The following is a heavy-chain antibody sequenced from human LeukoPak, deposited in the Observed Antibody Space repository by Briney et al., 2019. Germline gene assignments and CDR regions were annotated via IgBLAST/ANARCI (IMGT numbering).Heavy chain of an antibody. V-gene: IGHV4-61*01. CDR3: ARDSPVRH. CDR2: IYYSGST. J-gene: IGHJ1*01. CDR1: GGSVSSGSYY. Sequence: SETLFLTCTVSGGSVSSGSYYWSWIRQPPGKGLEWIGYIYYSGSTNYNPSLKSRVTISVDTSKNQFSLKLSSVTAADTAVYYCARDSPVRHWGQGTLVTVSS.